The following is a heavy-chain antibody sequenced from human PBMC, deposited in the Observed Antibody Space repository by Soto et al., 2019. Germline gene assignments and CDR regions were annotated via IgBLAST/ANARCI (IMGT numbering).Heavy chain of an antibody. D-gene: IGHD5-12*01. Sequence: QVQLVQSGAEVKKPGSSVKVSCKTSGGTFSNDIITWVRQAPGQGLEWMGRIIPLLDIANYAQKFQGRVTITADKSTSTAYRALKSLSSEDTSVYYCASDSPIGSTFSGYEASDYWGQGTLVTVSS. J-gene: IGHJ4*02. CDR1: GGTFSNDI. V-gene: IGHV1-69*02. CDR2: IIPLLDIA. CDR3: ASDSPIGSTFSGYEASDY.